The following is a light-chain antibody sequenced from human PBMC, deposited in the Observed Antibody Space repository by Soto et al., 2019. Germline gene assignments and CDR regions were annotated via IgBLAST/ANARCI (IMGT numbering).Light chain of an antibody. CDR2: EVT. CDR1: SSDVGGYDY. J-gene: IGLJ1*01. V-gene: IGLV2-8*01. Sequence: QSVRTQPPSASLSPGQSVTISCTGTSSDVGGYDYVSLYQQHPGKAPKLMIYEVTKRPSGVPDRFSGSKSGNTASLTVSGLQAEDEADYYCSSYAGSNNFVFGTGTKVTVL. CDR3: SSYAGSNNFV.